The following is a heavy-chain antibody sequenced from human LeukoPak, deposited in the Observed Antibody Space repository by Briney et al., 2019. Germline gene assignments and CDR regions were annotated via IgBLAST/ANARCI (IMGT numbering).Heavy chain of an antibody. Sequence: SGPALVKPTQILTLTCTFSGFSLSTSAMCVSWIRQPPGKGLEWIGSIYHSGSTYYNPSLKSRVTISVDTSKNQFSLKLSSVTAADTAVYYCASFSAGGAFDIWGQGTMVTVSS. V-gene: IGHV4-38-2*02. J-gene: IGHJ3*02. CDR1: GFSLSTSAM. CDR2: IYHSGST. CDR3: ASFSAGGAFDI. D-gene: IGHD2/OR15-2a*01.